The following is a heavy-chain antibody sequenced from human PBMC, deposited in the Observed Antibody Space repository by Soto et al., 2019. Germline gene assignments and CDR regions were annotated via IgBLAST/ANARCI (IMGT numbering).Heavy chain of an antibody. CDR1: GFTFSSYG. CDR3: GRALPHTVVEVGGG. J-gene: IGHJ4*02. CDR2: IWYDGSNK. Sequence: QVQLVESGGGVVQPGRSLRLSCAASGFTFSSYGMHWVRQAPGKGLEWVAVIWYDGSNKYYADSVKGRFTISRDNSKNTLYLQINSLRAEDTPVYYCGRALPHTVVEVGGGWGQGTLVTVSS. D-gene: IGHD2-2*01. V-gene: IGHV3-33*01.